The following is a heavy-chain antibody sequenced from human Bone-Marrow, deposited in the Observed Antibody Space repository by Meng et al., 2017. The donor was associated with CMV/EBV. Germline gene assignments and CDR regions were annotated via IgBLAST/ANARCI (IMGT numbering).Heavy chain of an antibody. Sequence: SVKVSCKVSGGTFKSFTITWVRQAPGQGLEWMGAIIAFFGTAAYAQKFQDRVTITTDASTSTAYIEVSSLRSEDAAVYSCAGGERLLERYFDYWGQGTLVTVSS. D-gene: IGHD1-1*01. CDR2: IIAFFGTA. V-gene: IGHV1-69*05. J-gene: IGHJ4*02. CDR3: AGGERLLERYFDY. CDR1: GGTFKSFT.